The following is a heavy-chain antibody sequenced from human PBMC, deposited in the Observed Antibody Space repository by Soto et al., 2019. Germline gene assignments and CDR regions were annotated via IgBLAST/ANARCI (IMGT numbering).Heavy chain of an antibody. Sequence: GGSLRLSCAASGFSFSNYGMYWVRQAPGKGLEWVAVIWNDGSNKYYADSVKGRFTISRDNSKNTLYLQMNSLRAEDTAVYYCVRALANDCSSTSCYPYGMDVWGQGTTVTV. CDR2: IWNDGSNK. J-gene: IGHJ6*02. V-gene: IGHV3-33*01. CDR1: GFSFSNYG. CDR3: VRALANDCSSTSCYPYGMDV. D-gene: IGHD2-2*01.